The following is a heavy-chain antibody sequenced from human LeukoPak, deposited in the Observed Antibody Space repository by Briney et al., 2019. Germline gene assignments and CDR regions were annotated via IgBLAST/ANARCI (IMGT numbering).Heavy chain of an antibody. V-gene: IGHV4-34*01. J-gene: IGHJ5*02. CDR1: GGSFSGYY. Sequence: SETLSLTCAVYGGSFSGYYWSWIRQPPGKGPEWIGEINHSGSTNYNPSLKSRVTISVDTSKNQFSLKLSSVTAADTAVYYCASGGPDIVVVPAAPTNWFDPWGQGTLVTVSS. CDR3: ASGGPDIVVVPAAPTNWFDP. D-gene: IGHD2-2*01. CDR2: INHSGST.